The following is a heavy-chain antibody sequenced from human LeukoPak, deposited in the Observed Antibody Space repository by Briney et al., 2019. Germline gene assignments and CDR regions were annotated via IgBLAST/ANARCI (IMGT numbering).Heavy chain of an antibody. Sequence: GGSLRLSCAASGFTFSSYSMNWVRQAPGKGLEWVSSISSSSSYIYYADSVKGRFTISRDNAKNSLYLQMNSLRAEDTAVYYCAREHYSRGWYDYWGQGTLVTVSS. CDR3: AREHYSRGWYDY. V-gene: IGHV3-21*01. CDR1: GFTFSSYS. J-gene: IGHJ4*02. CDR2: ISSSSSYI. D-gene: IGHD6-19*01.